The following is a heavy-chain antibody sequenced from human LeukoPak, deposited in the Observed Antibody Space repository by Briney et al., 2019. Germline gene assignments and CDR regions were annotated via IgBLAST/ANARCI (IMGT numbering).Heavy chain of an antibody. V-gene: IGHV3-7*01. Sequence: GGSLRLSCAASGFTSSNYWMSWVRQAPGKGLEWVANIKQDGSERYYVDSVKGRFTISRDTAKNSLYLQMNSLRAEDMAVYYCARERQYDMDVWGQGTTVTVSS. CDR1: GFTSSNYW. CDR2: IKQDGSER. CDR3: ARERQYDMDV. J-gene: IGHJ6*02.